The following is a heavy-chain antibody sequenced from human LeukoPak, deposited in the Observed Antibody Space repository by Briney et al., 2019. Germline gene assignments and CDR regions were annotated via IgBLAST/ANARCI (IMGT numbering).Heavy chain of an antibody. CDR2: INHSGST. Sequence: PSETLSLTCAVYGGSFSGYYWSWIRQPPGKGLEWIGEINHSGSTNYNPSLKSRVPISVDTSKNQFSLKLSSVTAADTAVYYCARGGLRYFDWLYNWFDPWGQGTLVTVSS. CDR3: ARGGLRYFDWLYNWFDP. J-gene: IGHJ5*02. CDR1: GGSFSGYY. D-gene: IGHD3-9*01. V-gene: IGHV4-34*01.